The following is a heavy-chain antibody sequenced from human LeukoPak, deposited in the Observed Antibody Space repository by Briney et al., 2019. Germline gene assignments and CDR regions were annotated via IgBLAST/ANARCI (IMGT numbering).Heavy chain of an antibody. CDR2: INHSGST. Sequence: SETLSLTCAVYGGSFSGYYWSWIRQPPGKGLEWIGEINHSGSTYYNPSLRSRVTISGDTSKNKCSLRLSSVTAADTAVYYCARASYSYDINGWVPFDYWGQGALVTVSS. J-gene: IGHJ4*02. V-gene: IGHV4-34*01. D-gene: IGHD3-22*01. CDR3: ARASYSYDINGWVPFDY. CDR1: GGSFSGYY.